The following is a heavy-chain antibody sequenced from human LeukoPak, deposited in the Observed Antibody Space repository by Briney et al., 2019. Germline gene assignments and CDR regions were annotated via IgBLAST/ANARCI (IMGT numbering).Heavy chain of an antibody. D-gene: IGHD2-2*01. CDR3: ARDVGGIIPTVMPYR. V-gene: IGHV3-7*01. Sequence: GGSLRLSCAASGFTFSSFWMSWVRQAPGKGLERVANIKRDGSEKYYVDSVKGRFTISRDNAKNSLYLQMNSLRAEDTAVYYCARDVGGIIPTVMPYRWGQGTLVTVSS. CDR1: GFTFSSFW. J-gene: IGHJ5*02. CDR2: IKRDGSEK.